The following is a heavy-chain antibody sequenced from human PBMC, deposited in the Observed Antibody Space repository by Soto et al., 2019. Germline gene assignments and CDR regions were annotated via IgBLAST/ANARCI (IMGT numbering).Heavy chain of an antibody. CDR3: ARITGYSSSWHFDY. D-gene: IGHD6-13*01. CDR2: TYYRSKWYN. J-gene: IGHJ4*02. V-gene: IGHV6-1*01. CDR1: GDSVSSNSAA. Sequence: PSETLSLTCAISGDSVSSNSAAWNWIRQSPSRGLEWLGRTYYRSKWYNDYAVSVKSRITINPDTSKNQFSLQLNSVTPEDTAVYYCARITGYSSSWHFDYWGQGTLVTVSS.